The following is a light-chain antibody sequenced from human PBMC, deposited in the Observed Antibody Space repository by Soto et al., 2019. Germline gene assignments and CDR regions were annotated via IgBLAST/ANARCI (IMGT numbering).Light chain of an antibody. CDR3: QTWGTGIVV. Sequence: QPVLTQSPSASASLGASVKLTCTLSSGHSSNAIAWHQQQPEKVPRYLMKLNSDGSHSKGDGIPDRFSGSSSGAGRYLTISSLQSEDEADYYCQTWGTGIVVFGGGTQLTV. CDR1: SGHSSNA. CDR2: LNSDGSH. V-gene: IGLV4-69*01. J-gene: IGLJ2*01.